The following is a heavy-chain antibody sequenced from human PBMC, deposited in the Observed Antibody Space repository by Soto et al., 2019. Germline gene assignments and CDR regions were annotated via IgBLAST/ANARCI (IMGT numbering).Heavy chain of an antibody. CDR2: INPNSGGT. D-gene: IGHD6-13*01. CDR1: GYTFTGYY. J-gene: IGHJ4*02. Sequence: ASVKVSCKASGYTFTGYYMHWVRQAPGQGLEWMGWINPNSGGTNYAQKFQGWVTMTRDTSTSTAYMELSRLRSDDTAVYYCARGYSSSWYVPFDYWGQGTLVTVS. V-gene: IGHV1-2*04. CDR3: ARGYSSSWYVPFDY.